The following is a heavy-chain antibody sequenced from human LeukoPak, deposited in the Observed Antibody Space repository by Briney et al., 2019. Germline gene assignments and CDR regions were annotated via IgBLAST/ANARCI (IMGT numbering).Heavy chain of an antibody. J-gene: IGHJ4*02. CDR1: GLTFSNYW. D-gene: IGHD6-13*01. Sequence: GGSLRLSCAASGLTFSNYWMHSVRQAPGKGPVWASRIKSDGSSTRFADSVQGRFTISRDNGTNTLYLQMNSLRAEDTAVYYCAIAGDSSNWYPGYFDYWGQGALVTVSS. V-gene: IGHV3-74*01. CDR3: AIAGDSSNWYPGYFDY. CDR2: IKSDGSST.